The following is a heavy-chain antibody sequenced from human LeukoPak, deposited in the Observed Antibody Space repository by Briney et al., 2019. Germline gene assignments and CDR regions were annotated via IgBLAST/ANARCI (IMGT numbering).Heavy chain of an antibody. CDR1: GFTFSSYS. CDR3: AKDMESAYDCSGYYSPFDS. CDR2: ISTSSSYI. Sequence: GGSLRLSCAASGFTFSSYSMNWVRQAPGKGLEWVSSISTSSSYIYYADSAKGRFTISRDNAKNSLYLHMNSLKAEDTAVYYCAKDMESAYDCSGYYSPFDSWAQGILVTVSS. J-gene: IGHJ4*02. V-gene: IGHV3-21*04. D-gene: IGHD3-22*01.